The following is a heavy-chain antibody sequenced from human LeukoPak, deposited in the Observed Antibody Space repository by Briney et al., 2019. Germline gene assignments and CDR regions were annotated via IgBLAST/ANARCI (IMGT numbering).Heavy chain of an antibody. D-gene: IGHD3-10*01. CDR2: INTNSSYI. CDR3: ASGAFGEFNY. J-gene: IGHJ4*02. CDR1: GFTFSNAW. V-gene: IGHV3-21*01. Sequence: GGSLRLSCAASGFTFSNAWMNWVRQAPGKGLEWVSSINTNSSYIYYADSVRGRFTISRDNAKNSLYLQMNSLRAEDTAVYYCASGAFGEFNYWGQGTLVTVSS.